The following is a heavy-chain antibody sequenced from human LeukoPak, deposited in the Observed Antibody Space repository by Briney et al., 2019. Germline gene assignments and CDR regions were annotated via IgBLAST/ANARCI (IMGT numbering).Heavy chain of an antibody. CDR3: AKRPGIAVALSYFDY. D-gene: IGHD6-19*01. Sequence: GGSLRLSCAASGFTFAGYAMSWIRQAPGKGLEWVSAISGSDGTTYYADSVKGRFTISRDNSKNTLYLQMNSLRAEDTAVYYCAKRPGIAVALSYFDYWGQGTLVTVSS. CDR2: ISGSDGTT. V-gene: IGHV3-23*01. J-gene: IGHJ4*02. CDR1: GFTFAGYA.